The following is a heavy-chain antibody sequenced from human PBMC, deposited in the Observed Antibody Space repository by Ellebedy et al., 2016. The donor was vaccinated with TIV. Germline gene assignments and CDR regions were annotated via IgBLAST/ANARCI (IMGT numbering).Heavy chain of an antibody. CDR3: ARSQYCSGGSCSYYGMDV. V-gene: IGHV4-39*07. J-gene: IGHJ6*02. CDR2: IYYSGST. CDR1: GGSISSSSYY. D-gene: IGHD2-15*01. Sequence: SETLSLTCTVSGGSISSSSYYWGWIRQPPGKGLEWIGSIYYSGSTNYNPSLKSRVTISVDTSKNQFSLKLSSVTAADTAVYYCARSQYCSGGSCSYYGMDVWGQGTTVTVSS.